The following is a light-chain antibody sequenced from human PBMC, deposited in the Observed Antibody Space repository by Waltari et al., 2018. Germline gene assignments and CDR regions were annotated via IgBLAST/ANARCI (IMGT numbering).Light chain of an antibody. J-gene: IGLJ1*01. CDR1: SLRSYY. V-gene: IGLV3-19*01. CDR3: NSRDSSGNHLGV. Sequence: SSELTQDPAVSVALGQTVRITCQGDSLRSYYASWYQQKPGQAPVLVIYGKNNRPSGIPDRFSGSSSGKTASLTITGAQAEDEADYYCNSRDSSGNHLGVFGTGTKVTVL. CDR2: GKN.